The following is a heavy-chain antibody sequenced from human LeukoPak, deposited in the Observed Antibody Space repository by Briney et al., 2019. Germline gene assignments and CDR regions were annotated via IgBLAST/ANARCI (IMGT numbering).Heavy chain of an antibody. V-gene: IGHV3-11*04. CDR1: GFTFSDYY. Sequence: GGSLRLSCTASGFTFSDYYMSWIRQAPGKGLEWVSHISSSGSTIYYADSVKGRFTISRDNAKNSLYLQMNSLRAEDTAVYYCARGRGSDFWSGYPFDYWGQGTLVTVSS. CDR3: ARGRGSDFWSGYPFDY. D-gene: IGHD3-3*01. J-gene: IGHJ4*02. CDR2: ISSSGSTI.